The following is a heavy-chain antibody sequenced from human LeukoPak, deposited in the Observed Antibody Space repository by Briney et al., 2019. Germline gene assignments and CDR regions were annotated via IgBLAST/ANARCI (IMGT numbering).Heavy chain of an antibody. CDR3: ARGGKMATIQDFNY. D-gene: IGHD5-24*01. Sequence: GGSLRLSCAASGFTFSSYSMNWVRQAPGKGLEWVSYISSSGSTIYYADSVKGRFTISRDNAKNSLYLQMNSLRAEDTAVYYCARGGKMATIQDFNYWGQGTLVTVSS. CDR2: ISSSGSTI. J-gene: IGHJ4*02. CDR1: GFTFSSYS. V-gene: IGHV3-48*04.